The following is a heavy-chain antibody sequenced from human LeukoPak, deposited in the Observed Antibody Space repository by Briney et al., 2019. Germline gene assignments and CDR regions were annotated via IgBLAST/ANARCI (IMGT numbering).Heavy chain of an antibody. CDR1: GFTFSSYS. CDR2: ISSSSSYI. J-gene: IGHJ3*02. Sequence: GGSLRLSCAASGFTFSSYSMNWVRQAPGKGLEWVSSISSSSSYIYYADSVKGRFTISRDNAKNSLYLQMNSLRAEDTAVYYCARINYERNAFDIWGQGTMVTVSS. D-gene: IGHD1-7*01. V-gene: IGHV3-21*01. CDR3: ARINYERNAFDI.